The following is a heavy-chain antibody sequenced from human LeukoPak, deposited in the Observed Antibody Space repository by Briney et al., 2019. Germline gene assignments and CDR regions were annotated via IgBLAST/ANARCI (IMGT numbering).Heavy chain of an antibody. V-gene: IGHV4-61*01. CDR3: ARRARGSYFDY. J-gene: IGHJ4*02. CDR1: GGSVSSGSYY. CDR2: IYYSGST. Sequence: SETLSLTCTVSGGSVSSGSYYWSWLRQPPGTGLEWIGYIYYSGSTNYNPSLKSRVTISVDTSKNQFSLKLSSVTAADTAVYYCARRARGSYFDYWGQGTLVTVSS. D-gene: IGHD1-26*01.